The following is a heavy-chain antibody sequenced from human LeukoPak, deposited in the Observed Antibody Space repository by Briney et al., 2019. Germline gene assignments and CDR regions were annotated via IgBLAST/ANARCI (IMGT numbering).Heavy chain of an antibody. Sequence: GGSLRLSCAASGFTFSSYAMSWVRQAPGKGLEWVSAISGSGGSTYYADSVKGRFTISRDNSKNTLYLQMNSLRAEDTAVYYCAKDAGYYDILTGYYQGAFDYWGQGTLVTVPS. CDR1: GFTFSSYA. CDR2: ISGSGGST. CDR3: AKDAGYYDILTGYYQGAFDY. J-gene: IGHJ4*02. V-gene: IGHV3-23*01. D-gene: IGHD3-9*01.